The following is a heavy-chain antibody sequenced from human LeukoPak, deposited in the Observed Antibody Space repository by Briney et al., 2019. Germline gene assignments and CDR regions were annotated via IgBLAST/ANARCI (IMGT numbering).Heavy chain of an antibody. CDR3: TTGAVVVTS. CDR2: ISGSGGST. J-gene: IGHJ4*02. D-gene: IGHD2-15*01. CDR1: GFTFSSYA. Sequence: PGGSLRLSCAASGFTFSSYAMSWVRQAPGKGLEWVSAISGSGGSTYYADSVKGRFTISRDNSKNTLYLQMNSLKTEDTAVYYCTTGAVVVTSGGQGTLVTVSS. V-gene: IGHV3-23*01.